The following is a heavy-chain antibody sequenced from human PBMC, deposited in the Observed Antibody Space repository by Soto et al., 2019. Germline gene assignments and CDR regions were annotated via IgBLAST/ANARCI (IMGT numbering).Heavy chain of an antibody. Sequence: GGSLRLSCAGSGFTLSDHYIDWVRQAPGKGLEWVGRSRDKAQGYSTAYAASVKGRFTTSRDESKNSVYLQMNSLKTEDTAVYYCTRDRDYYYYGMDVWGQGTTVTVSS. V-gene: IGHV3-72*01. CDR1: GFTLSDHY. CDR3: TRDRDYYYYGMDV. J-gene: IGHJ6*02. CDR2: SRDKAQGYST.